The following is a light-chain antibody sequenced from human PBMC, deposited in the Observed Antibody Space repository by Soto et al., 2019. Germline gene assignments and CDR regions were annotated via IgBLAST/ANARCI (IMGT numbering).Light chain of an antibody. CDR3: YSYTGSSSSDV. V-gene: IGLV2-14*01. CDR1: SSDVGGYNY. CDR2: EVS. Sequence: QSALTQPASVSGSPGQSITISCTGTSSDVGGYNYVSWYQQHPGKAPKLIIYEVSNRPSGVSDRFSGSKSGNTASLTISGLQAEDEADYSCYSYTGSSSSDVFGTGTKLTVL. J-gene: IGLJ1*01.